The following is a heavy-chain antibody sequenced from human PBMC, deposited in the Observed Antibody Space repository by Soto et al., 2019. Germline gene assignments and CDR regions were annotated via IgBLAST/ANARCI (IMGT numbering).Heavy chain of an antibody. CDR2: INPSGGST. CDR1: GYTFTSYY. Sequence: GASVKVSCKASGYTFTSYYMHWVRQAPGQGLEWMGIINPSGGSTSYAQKFQGRVTMTRDTSTSTVYMELSSLRSEDTAVYYCARAGTIYDSSGYYYVFAEYWGQGTLVTVSS. CDR3: ARAGTIYDSSGYYYVFAEY. V-gene: IGHV1-46*01. J-gene: IGHJ4*02. D-gene: IGHD3-22*01.